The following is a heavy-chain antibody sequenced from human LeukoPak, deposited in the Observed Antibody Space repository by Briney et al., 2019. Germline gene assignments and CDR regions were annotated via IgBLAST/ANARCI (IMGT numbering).Heavy chain of an antibody. CDR3: ARAYRITIFGVVQY. V-gene: IGHV1-18*01. CDR2: ISAYNGNT. CDR1: GYAFTSYG. D-gene: IGHD3-3*01. Sequence: GASVKVSCKASGYAFTSYGISWVRQAPGQGLEWMGWISAYNGNTNYAQKLQGRVTMTTDTSTSTAYMELRSLRSDDTAVYYCARAYRITIFGVVQYWGQGTLVTVSS. J-gene: IGHJ4*02.